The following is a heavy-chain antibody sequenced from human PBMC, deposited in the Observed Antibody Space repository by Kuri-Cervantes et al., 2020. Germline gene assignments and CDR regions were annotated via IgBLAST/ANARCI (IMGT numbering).Heavy chain of an antibody. CDR1: GGTFSSYA. CDR3: ACSYDILTDTDDP. Sequence: SVKVSCKASGGTFSSYAISWVRQAPGQGLEWTGGIIPIFGTANYAQKFQGRVTITADESTSTAYMELSSLRSEDTAVYYCACSYDILTDTDDPWGQGTLVTVSS. D-gene: IGHD3-9*01. V-gene: IGHV1-69*13. J-gene: IGHJ5*02. CDR2: IIPIFGTA.